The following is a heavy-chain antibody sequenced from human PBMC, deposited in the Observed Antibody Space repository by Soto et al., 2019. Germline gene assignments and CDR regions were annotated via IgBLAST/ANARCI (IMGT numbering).Heavy chain of an antibody. CDR1: GGSMTSYY. V-gene: IGHV4-4*07. CDR2: IYINGRT. Sequence: KTSETLSLTCTVSGGSMTSYYWSYIRQPAGKGLEWIGRIYINGRTNYNPSLRSRVTMSVDASKSQVSLELTSLTAADTAVYFCARANGAYGFDSWGQGTLVTVSS. CDR3: ARANGAYGFDS. J-gene: IGHJ5*01. D-gene: IGHD3-10*01.